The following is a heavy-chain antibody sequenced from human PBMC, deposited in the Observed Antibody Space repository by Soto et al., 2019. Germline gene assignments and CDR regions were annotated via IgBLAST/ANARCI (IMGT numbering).Heavy chain of an antibody. D-gene: IGHD6-19*01. Sequence: SVKVSFKASGGTFSSYAISWVRQAPGQGLEWMGGIIPIFGTANYAQKFQGRVTITADESTSTAYMELSSLRSEDTAVYYCAEGVAVAGGYWFDPWGQGTLVTVSS. CDR1: GGTFSSYA. J-gene: IGHJ5*02. CDR2: IIPIFGTA. V-gene: IGHV1-69*13. CDR3: AEGVAVAGGYWFDP.